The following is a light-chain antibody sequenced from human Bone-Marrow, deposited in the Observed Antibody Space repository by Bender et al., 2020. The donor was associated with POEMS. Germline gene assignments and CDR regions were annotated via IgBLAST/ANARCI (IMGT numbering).Light chain of an antibody. Sequence: QSALTQPASVSGSPGQSITISCTGTSSDIGGYNYVSWYQQHPGKAPKLMILDVNNRPSGVSNRFSGSKSGNTASLTISGLQAEDEADYFCISYTSSRTLMFGGGTKLTVL. CDR1: SSDIGGYNY. V-gene: IGLV2-14*03. CDR3: ISYTSSRTLM. CDR2: DVN. J-gene: IGLJ3*02.